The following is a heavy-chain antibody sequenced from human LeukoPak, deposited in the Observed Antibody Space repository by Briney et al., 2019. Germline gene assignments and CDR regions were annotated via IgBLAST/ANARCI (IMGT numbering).Heavy chain of an antibody. CDR2: MYTSGSA. J-gene: IGHJ6*03. CDR3: ARDGGYSYYYTDV. V-gene: IGHV4-4*08. Sequence: ASETLSLTCTVSGGSISSYYWSWIRQPPGKGLEWIGRMYTSGSANYNPSLKSRVTISVDTSKNQFSLKLSSVTAADTAVYYCARDGGYSYYYTDVWGRGTTVTVSS. D-gene: IGHD3-16*01. CDR1: GGSISSYY.